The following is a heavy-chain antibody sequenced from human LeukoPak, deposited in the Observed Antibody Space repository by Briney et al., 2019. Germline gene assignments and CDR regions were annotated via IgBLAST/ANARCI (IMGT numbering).Heavy chain of an antibody. CDR2: IKPDGSEK. D-gene: IGHD3-10*01. CDR3: ARGLLRRFGELLVYFDY. J-gene: IGHJ4*02. V-gene: IGHV3-7*01. CDR1: GFTFSDYW. Sequence: GGSLRLSCAASGFTFSDYWMTWVRQAPGKGLEWVANIKPDGSEKYYVDSVRGRFTISRDNAKNSLYLQMNSLRVEDTAVYYCARGLLRRFGELLVYFDYWGQGTLVTVSS.